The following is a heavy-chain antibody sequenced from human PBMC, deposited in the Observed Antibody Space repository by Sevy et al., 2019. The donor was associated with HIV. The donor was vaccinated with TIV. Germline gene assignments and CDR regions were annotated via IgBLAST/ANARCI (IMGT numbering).Heavy chain of an antibody. V-gene: IGHV3-30-3*01. CDR3: ARDQHDYAGNIRTGWFDP. CDR1: GVTFSSYP. CDR2: ISYDGSNK. J-gene: IGHJ5*02. Sequence: GGSLRLSCAASGVTFSSYPMHWVRQAPGKGLEWVAVISYDGSNKYYADSVKGRFTISRDNSKKTVYLQMNSLRVEDTAVYYCARDQHDYAGNIRTGWFDPWGQGALVTVSS. D-gene: IGHD4-17*01.